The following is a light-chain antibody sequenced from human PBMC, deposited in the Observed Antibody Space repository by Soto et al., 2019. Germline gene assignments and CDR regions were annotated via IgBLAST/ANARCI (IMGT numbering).Light chain of an antibody. J-gene: IGKJ4*01. Sequence: DTQLTQSPSFLSASVGDSVTIACRASQEVSRYVGWYQQKPGKARKLLISAASTLNSVVPSRFSGSGSGTDFTLTISSLQPEDFATYYCQQLWTYPLTLGGGTKVEL. CDR2: AAS. CDR3: QQLWTYPLT. CDR1: QEVSRY. V-gene: IGKV1-9*01.